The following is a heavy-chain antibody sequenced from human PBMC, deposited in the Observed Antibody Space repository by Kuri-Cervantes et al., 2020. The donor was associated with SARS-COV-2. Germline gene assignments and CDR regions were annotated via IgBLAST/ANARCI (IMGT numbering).Heavy chain of an antibody. Sequence: GSLRLSCAVYGGSFSGYYWSWIRQPPGKGLEWIGEINHSGSTNYNPSLKSRVTVSVDMSKNQFSLKLSSVTAADTAVYYCARLVYNWNDGFDPWGQGTLVTVSS. CDR1: GGSFSGYY. J-gene: IGHJ5*02. D-gene: IGHD1-20*01. CDR3: ARLVYNWNDGFDP. V-gene: IGHV4-34*01. CDR2: INHSGST.